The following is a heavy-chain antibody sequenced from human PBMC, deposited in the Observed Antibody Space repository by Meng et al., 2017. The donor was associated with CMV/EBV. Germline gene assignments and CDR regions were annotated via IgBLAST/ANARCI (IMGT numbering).Heavy chain of an antibody. CDR3: ARSSPLRFLEFLPLFRPN. CDR2: INHSGST. D-gene: IGHD3-3*01. V-gene: IGHV4-34*01. J-gene: IGHJ4*02. Sequence: GSFSGYYWSWIRQPPGKGLEWIGEINHSGSTNYNPSLKSRVTISVDTSKNQFSLKLSSVTAADTAVYYCARSSPLRFLEFLPLFRPNWGQGTLVTVSS. CDR1: GSFSGYY.